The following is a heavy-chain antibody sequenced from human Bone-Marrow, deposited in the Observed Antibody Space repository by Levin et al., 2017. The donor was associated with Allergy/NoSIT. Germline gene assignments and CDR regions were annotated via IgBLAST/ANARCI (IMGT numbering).Heavy chain of an antibody. J-gene: IGHJ5*02. D-gene: IGHD3-10*01. CDR3: ARGWFGELLSP. CDR1: GFTVSSNY. CDR2: IYSGGST. Sequence: PGESLKISCAASGFTVSSNYMSWVRQAPGKGPEWVSVIYSGGSTYYADSVKGRFTISRDNYKNTLYLQMNSLRAEDTAVYYCARGWFGELLSPWGQGTLVTVSS. V-gene: IGHV3-53*01.